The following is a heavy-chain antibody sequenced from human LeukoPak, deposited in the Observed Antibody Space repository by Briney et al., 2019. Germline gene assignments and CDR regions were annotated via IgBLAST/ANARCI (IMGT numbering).Heavy chain of an antibody. CDR2: ISGDGSSI. CDR1: GFTFRNYY. J-gene: IGHJ4*02. D-gene: IGHD2-8*01. CDR3: ARSSNGVYIQ. V-gene: IGHV3-74*01. Sequence: GGSLRLSCVASGFTFRNYYMHWVRQVPGKGLVWVSRISGDGSSIFYADSVKGRFTISRDNAKNSLYVQMNSLRANDSAVYYCARSSNGVYIQWGQGTLVTVSS.